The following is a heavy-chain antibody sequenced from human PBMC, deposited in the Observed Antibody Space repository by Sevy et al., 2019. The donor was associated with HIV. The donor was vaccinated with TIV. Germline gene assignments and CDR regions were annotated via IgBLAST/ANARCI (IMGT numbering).Heavy chain of an antibody. V-gene: IGHV3-9*01. J-gene: IGHJ4*02. D-gene: IGHD3-9*01. Sequence: GGSLRLSCTASGFKFDDYAMHWVRQPPGKGLEWVSGITWDGGRTGYADSVKGRFIISRDNTKSSLYLQMNSLRAEDTDLYYCAKELRRGDILTGYLNYWGQGILVTVSS. CDR2: ITWDGGRT. CDR3: AKELRRGDILTGYLNY. CDR1: GFKFDDYA.